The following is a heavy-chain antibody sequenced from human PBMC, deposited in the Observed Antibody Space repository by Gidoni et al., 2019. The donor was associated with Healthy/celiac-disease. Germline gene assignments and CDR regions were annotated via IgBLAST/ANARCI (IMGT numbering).Heavy chain of an antibody. D-gene: IGHD2-2*01. CDR3: ARDQDAYCSSTRCRDAFDI. CDR1: GYTCTGYY. V-gene: IGHV1-2*02. J-gene: IGHJ3*02. Sequence: QVQRGQSGAEGRKHGASVTVSCKASGYTCTGYYMHWVRQAPGQGLEWMGWINPNSGGTNYAQTFQGRVTMTRATSISTAYMELSRLRSDDTAVYYCARDQDAYCSSTRCRDAFDIWGQGTMVTVSS. CDR2: INPNSGGT.